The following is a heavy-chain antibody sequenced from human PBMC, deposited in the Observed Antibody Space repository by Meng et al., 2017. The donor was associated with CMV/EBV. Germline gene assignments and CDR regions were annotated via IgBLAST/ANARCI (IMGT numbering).Heavy chain of an antibody. J-gene: IGHJ4*02. V-gene: IGHV3-33*06. CDR1: GFTFSSYG. CDR3: AKGDSSGYDFDY. D-gene: IGHD3-22*01. Sequence: SCAASGFTFSSYGMHWVRQAPGKGLEWVAVIWYDGSNKYYADSVKGRFTISRDNSKNTLYLQMNSLRAEDTAVYYCAKGDSSGYDFDYWGQGTLVTVSS. CDR2: IWYDGSNK.